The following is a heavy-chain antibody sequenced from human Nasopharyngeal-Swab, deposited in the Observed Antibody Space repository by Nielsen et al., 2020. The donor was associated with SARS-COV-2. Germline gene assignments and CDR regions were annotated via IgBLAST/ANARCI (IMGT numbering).Heavy chain of an antibody. CDR1: GGSISSSSYC. D-gene: IGHD6-13*01. CDR3: AGAAAGGLSFDY. V-gene: IGHV4-39*01. Sequence: GSLRLSCTVSGGSISSSSYCWGWIRQPPGKGLEWIGSIYYSGSTYYNPSLKSRVTISVDTSKNQFSLKLSSVTAADTAVYYCAGAAAGGLSFDYWGQGTLVTVSS. CDR2: IYYSGST. J-gene: IGHJ4*02.